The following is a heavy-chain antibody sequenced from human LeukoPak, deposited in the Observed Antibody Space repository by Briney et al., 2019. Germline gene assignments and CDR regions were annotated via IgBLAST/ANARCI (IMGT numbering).Heavy chain of an antibody. CDR3: ARDLWQQLVRGGYYYYYGMDV. D-gene: IGHD6-13*01. CDR1: GGTFSSYA. Sequence: SVKVSCKASGGTFSSYAISWVRQAPGQGLEWMGRIIPIFGIANYAQKFQGRVTITADKSTGTAYMELSSLRSEDTAVYYCARDLWQQLVRGGYYYYYGMDVWGQGTTVTVSS. J-gene: IGHJ6*02. V-gene: IGHV1-69*04. CDR2: IIPIFGIA.